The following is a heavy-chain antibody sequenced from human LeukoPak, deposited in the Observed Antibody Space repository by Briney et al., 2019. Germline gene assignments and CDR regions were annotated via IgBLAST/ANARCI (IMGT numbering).Heavy chain of an antibody. CDR2: ISSSSSYI. CDR3: ARGFGYSYGYGY. CDR1: GFTFSSYS. V-gene: IGHV3-21*06. D-gene: IGHD5-18*01. J-gene: IGHJ4*02. Sequence: PGGSLRLSCAASGFTFSSYSMNWVRQAPGKGLEWVSSISSSSSYIYYADSVKGRFTISRDNAKNSLYLQMNSLRADDTAVYYCARGFGYSYGYGYWGQGSLVTVSS.